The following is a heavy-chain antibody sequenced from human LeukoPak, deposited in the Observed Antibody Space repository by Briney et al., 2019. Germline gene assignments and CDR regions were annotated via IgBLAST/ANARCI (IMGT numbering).Heavy chain of an antibody. CDR1: GGSVSSGSYY. CDR2: IYYSGST. CDR3: ARLTAYYYYYGMDV. V-gene: IGHV4-61*01. J-gene: IGHJ6*04. D-gene: IGHD3-16*01. Sequence: SETLSLTCTVSGGSVSSGSYYWGWIRQPPGKGLEWIGYIYYSGSTNYNPSLKSRVTISVDTSKNQFSLKLSSVTAADTAVYYCARLTAYYYYYGMDVWGKGTTVTVSS.